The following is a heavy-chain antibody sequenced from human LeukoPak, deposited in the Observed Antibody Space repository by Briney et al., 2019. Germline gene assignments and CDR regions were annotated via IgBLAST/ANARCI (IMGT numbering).Heavy chain of an antibody. CDR3: AKDFGSSSWYEPVYYFDY. V-gene: IGHV3-23*01. CDR2: ISGSGGST. J-gene: IGHJ4*02. D-gene: IGHD6-13*01. CDR1: GFTFSSYA. Sequence: GGSLRLSCAASGFTFSSYAMSWVRQAPGKGLEWVSAISGSGGSTYYADSVKGRFTISRDNSKNTLYLQMNSLRAEDTAVYYCAKDFGSSSWYEPVYYFDYWGQGTLVTVSS.